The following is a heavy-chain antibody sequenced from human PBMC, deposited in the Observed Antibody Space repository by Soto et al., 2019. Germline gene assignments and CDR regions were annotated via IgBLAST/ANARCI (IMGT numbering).Heavy chain of an antibody. Sequence: ASVKVSCKASGGTFSSYAISWVRQAPGQGLEWMGWISAYNGNTNYAQKLQGRVTMTTDTSTSTAYMELRSLRSDDTAVYYCAREKQWLVGDAFDIWGQGTMVTVSS. V-gene: IGHV1-18*01. J-gene: IGHJ3*02. CDR2: ISAYNGNT. D-gene: IGHD6-19*01. CDR1: GGTFSSYA. CDR3: AREKQWLVGDAFDI.